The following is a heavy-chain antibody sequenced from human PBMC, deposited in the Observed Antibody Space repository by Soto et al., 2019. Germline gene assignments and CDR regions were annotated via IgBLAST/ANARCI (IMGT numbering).Heavy chain of an antibody. Sequence: SETLSLTCTVSGGSISSYYWSWIRQPPGKGLEWIGYIYYSGSTNYNPSLKSRVTISVDTSKNQFSLKLSSVTAADTAVYYCASPPSGSYYLRNYYYYGMDVWGQGTTVTVSS. D-gene: IGHD3-10*01. J-gene: IGHJ6*02. V-gene: IGHV4-59*08. CDR2: IYYSGST. CDR1: GGSISSYY. CDR3: ASPPSGSYYLRNYYYYGMDV.